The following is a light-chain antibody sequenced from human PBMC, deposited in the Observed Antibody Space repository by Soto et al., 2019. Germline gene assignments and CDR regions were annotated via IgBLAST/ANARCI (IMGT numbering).Light chain of an antibody. CDR1: QGIRND. Sequence: AIQMTQSPSSLSASVGDRVTITCRASQGIRNDLGWYQQKPGKAPKLLMFEVSRLQSGVPARFSGSGSGTDFTLTISSLQPEDFGTYYCLQDYNYPWTFGQGTKVEIK. CDR3: LQDYNYPWT. CDR2: EVS. V-gene: IGKV1-6*01. J-gene: IGKJ1*01.